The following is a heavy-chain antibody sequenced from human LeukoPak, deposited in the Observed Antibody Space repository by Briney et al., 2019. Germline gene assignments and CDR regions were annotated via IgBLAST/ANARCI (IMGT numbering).Heavy chain of an antibody. CDR1: GFTFSSYA. D-gene: IGHD6-6*01. CDR3: AKDRGVEYSSSFRLD. V-gene: IGHV3-23*01. Sequence: GGSLRLSCAASGFTFSSYAMSWVRQAPGRGLEWVSAISGSGGSTYYADSVKGRFTISRDNSKNTLYLQMNSLRAEDTAVYYCAKDRGVEYSSSFRLDWGQGTLVTVSS. CDR2: ISGSGGST. J-gene: IGHJ4*02.